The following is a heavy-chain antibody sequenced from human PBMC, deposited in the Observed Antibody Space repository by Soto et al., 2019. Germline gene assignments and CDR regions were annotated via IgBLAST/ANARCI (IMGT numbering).Heavy chain of an antibody. CDR1: GFTFSNGW. J-gene: IGHJ4*02. CDR2: IKSETDAGTA. Sequence: GGSLRLSCAASGFTFSNGWMSWVRQAPGKGLEWVGRIKSETDAGTADCAAPLNGRFTTSRDDSKNTLYLAMNSLKTKDTAVYSCTTAYHDILTGPAYYCGQGTLVTLS. D-gene: IGHD3-9*01. CDR3: TTAYHDILTGPAYY. V-gene: IGHV3-15*01.